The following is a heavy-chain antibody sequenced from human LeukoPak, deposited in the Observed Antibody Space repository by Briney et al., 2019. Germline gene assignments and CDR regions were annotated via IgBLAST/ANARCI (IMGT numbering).Heavy chain of an antibody. CDR3: AKDITSSGWSNWFDP. CDR1: GFTFSSYA. V-gene: IGHV3-23*01. CDR2: ISGSGGST. D-gene: IGHD6-19*01. J-gene: IGHJ5*02. Sequence: PGGSLRLSCAASGFTFSSYAMSWVRQAPGNGLEWVSAISGSGGSTYYADSVKGRFTISRDNSKNTLYLQMNSLRAEDTAVYYCAKDITSSGWSNWFDPWGQGTLVTVSS.